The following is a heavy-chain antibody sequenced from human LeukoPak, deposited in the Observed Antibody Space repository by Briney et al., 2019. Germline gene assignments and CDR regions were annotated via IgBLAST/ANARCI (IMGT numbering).Heavy chain of an antibody. D-gene: IGHD6-19*01. J-gene: IGHJ5*02. CDR3: ARGTAVAGT. CDR1: DGSINSYY. Sequence: SETLSLTCSVSDGSINSYYWNWIRRPPGKGLEWIGYIYYSGSTNYNPSLKSRVTISVDTSKKQFSLRLSSVTAADTAVYYCARGTAVAGTWGQGTLVTVSS. V-gene: IGHV4-59*01. CDR2: IYYSGST.